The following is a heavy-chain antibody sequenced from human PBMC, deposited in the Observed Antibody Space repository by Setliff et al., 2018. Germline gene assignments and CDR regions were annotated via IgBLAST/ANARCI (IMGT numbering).Heavy chain of an antibody. CDR2: INDRGST. J-gene: IGHJ4*02. CDR1: GGSFSGYF. V-gene: IGHV4-34*01. D-gene: IGHD4-4*01. Sequence: SETLSLTCAVYGGSFSGYFWSWIRQAPGRGLEWIGEINDRGSTHYNPSLKSRVTISIDTSKNQFSLKLTSVTTADTAVYYCARRGTTAFDFWGLGTLVTVSS. CDR3: ARRGTTAFDF.